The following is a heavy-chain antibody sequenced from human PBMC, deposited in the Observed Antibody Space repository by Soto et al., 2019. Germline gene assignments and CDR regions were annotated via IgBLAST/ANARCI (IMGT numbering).Heavy chain of an antibody. V-gene: IGHV4-59*01. D-gene: IGHD3-3*01. CDR2: IYYSWST. Sequence: SDTLSLTCTVFSRSIISYYGSWIRQPPGKGLEWIGYIYYSWSTNYYPSLKSRVTISVYTSKNHFSLKLSSVTAADTAVYYCARGYYDFWSGYYTGIPWFDPWGQGTLVTVS. J-gene: IGHJ5*02. CDR3: ARGYYDFWSGYYTGIPWFDP. CDR1: SRSIISYY.